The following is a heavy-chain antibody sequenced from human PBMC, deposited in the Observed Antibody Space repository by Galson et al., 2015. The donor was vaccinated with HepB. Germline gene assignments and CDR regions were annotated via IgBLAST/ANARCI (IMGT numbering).Heavy chain of an antibody. J-gene: IGHJ4*02. D-gene: IGHD2-2*02. V-gene: IGHV3-48*03. CDR3: VRDDTYTRRRAFDY. CDR1: GFTFSSYE. CDR2: ISSSASTI. Sequence: SLRLSCAASGFTFSSYEMNWVRQAPGKGLEWVSYISSSASTIYYADSVKGRFTISRDNAKNSLYLQVNCLRAEDTAVYYCVRDDTYTRRRAFDYWGQGTLVTVSS.